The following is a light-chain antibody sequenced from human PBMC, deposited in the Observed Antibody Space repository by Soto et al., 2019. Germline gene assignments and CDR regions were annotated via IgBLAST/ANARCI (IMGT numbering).Light chain of an antibody. CDR3: VLYMGSCILV. CDR2: TTN. J-gene: IGLJ2*01. V-gene: IGLV8-61*01. CDR1: SGSVSASYY. Sequence: QAVVTQEPSFSVSPGGTVTLTCGLSSGSVSASYYPSWYQQTPGQAPRTLIYTTNTRSSGVPDRFSGSILGNKAALTITGAQADDESDYYCVLYMGSCILVFGGGTKVTVL.